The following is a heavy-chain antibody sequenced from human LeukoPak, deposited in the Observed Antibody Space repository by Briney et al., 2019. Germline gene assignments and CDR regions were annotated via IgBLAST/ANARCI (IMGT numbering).Heavy chain of an antibody. CDR1: GFTFSSYW. CDR2: INCDGCST. D-gene: IGHD1-1*01. V-gene: IGHV3-74*01. Sequence: GGSLSLSCAASGFTFSSYWMQWVRHAPGRARVWVSHINCDGCSTRYADSVKGRFTISRDNAKNTLYLQMNSLRAEDTAVYYCARAPAGTTTYYFDMCVWGNGATVT. CDR3: ARAPAGTTTYYFDMCV. J-gene: IGHJ6*04.